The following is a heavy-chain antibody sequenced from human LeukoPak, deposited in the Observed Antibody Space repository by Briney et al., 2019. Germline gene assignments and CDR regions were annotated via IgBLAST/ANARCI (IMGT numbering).Heavy chain of an antibody. J-gene: IGHJ4*02. CDR1: GYRFTSYW. D-gene: IGHD1-26*01. V-gene: IGHV5-51*01. Sequence: GESLKISCRGSGYRFTSYWIGWVRQMPGKGLEWMGIIYPGDSDTRYSPSFQGQVTISADKSISTAYLQWSSLKASGTAMYYCARELVGANAFFDYWGQGTLVTVSS. CDR3: ARELVGANAFFDY. CDR2: IYPGDSDT.